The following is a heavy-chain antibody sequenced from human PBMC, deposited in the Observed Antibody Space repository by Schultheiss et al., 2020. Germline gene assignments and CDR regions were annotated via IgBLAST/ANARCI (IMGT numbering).Heavy chain of an antibody. J-gene: IGHJ4*02. CDR1: GGSISSYY. Sequence: SETLSLTCTVSGGSISSYYWSWIRQPPGKGLEWIGYIYYSGSTNYNPSLKSRVTISVDTSKNQFSLKLSSVTAADTAVYYCASEGSGLNLGLDCWGQGTLVTVSS. V-gene: IGHV4-59*01. D-gene: IGHD3-10*01. CDR3: ASEGSGLNLGLDC. CDR2: IYYSGST.